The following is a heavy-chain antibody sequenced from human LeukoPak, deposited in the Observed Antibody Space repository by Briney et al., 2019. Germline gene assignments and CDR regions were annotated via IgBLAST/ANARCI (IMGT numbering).Heavy chain of an antibody. Sequence: SETLSLTCAVSGYSISSGYYWGWIRQPPGKGLEWIGSIYHSGSTYYSPSLKSRVAISVDTSKNQFSLKLSSVTAADTAVYYCARDYGDLSDAFDIWGQGTMVTVSS. CDR1: GYSISSGYY. CDR2: IYHSGST. J-gene: IGHJ3*02. D-gene: IGHD4-17*01. V-gene: IGHV4-38-2*02. CDR3: ARDYGDLSDAFDI.